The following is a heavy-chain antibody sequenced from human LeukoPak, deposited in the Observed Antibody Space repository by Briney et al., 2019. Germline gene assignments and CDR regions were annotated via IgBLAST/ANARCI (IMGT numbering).Heavy chain of an antibody. V-gene: IGHV3-23*01. J-gene: IGHJ4*02. CDR2: ISGSGDST. CDR1: GFTFSSYA. Sequence: GGSLRLSCAASGFTFSSYAMSWVRRAPGKGLEWVSAISGSGDSTYYGDSVKGRFTISRDNSKNTLYLQMNSLRAEDTAVYYCAKTRPLDSSSWSHGDYWGQGTLVTVSS. D-gene: IGHD6-13*01. CDR3: AKTRPLDSSSWSHGDY.